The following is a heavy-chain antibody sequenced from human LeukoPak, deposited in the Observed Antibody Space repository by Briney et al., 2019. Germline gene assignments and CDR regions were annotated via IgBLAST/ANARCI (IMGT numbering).Heavy chain of an antibody. D-gene: IGHD6-19*01. J-gene: IGHJ4*02. CDR2: IHYSGKV. V-gene: IGHV4-39*01. CDR3: ARQSGDQSSAWYFDA. Sequence: SETLSLTCTVSGGSLRSSGHWWVWIRQPPGKGLEWIGSIHYSGKVYYNPSLKSRVTTSVDTSTDQFSLRLSSATAADTAIYYCARQSGDQSSAWYFDAWGQGTLVTVST. CDR1: GGSLRSSGHW.